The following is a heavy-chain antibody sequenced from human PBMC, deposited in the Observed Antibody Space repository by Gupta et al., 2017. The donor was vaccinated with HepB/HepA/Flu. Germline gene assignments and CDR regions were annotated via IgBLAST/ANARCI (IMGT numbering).Heavy chain of an antibody. CDR2: IYYSGST. D-gene: IGHD5-18*01. J-gene: IGHJ4*02. Sequence: GYIYYSGSTYYNPSLKSRVTISVDTSKNQFSLKLSSVTAADTAVYYCARGSESRYRTGENWGQGTLVTVSS. CDR3: ARGSESRYRTGEN. V-gene: IGHV4-31*02.